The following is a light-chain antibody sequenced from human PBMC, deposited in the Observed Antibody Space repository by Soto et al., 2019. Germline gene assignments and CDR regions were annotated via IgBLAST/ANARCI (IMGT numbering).Light chain of an antibody. Sequence: EIVLTQSPGTLSLSPGERATLSCRASQSVSSSYLAWYQQKPGQAPRLLIYDASSRATGIPDRFSGSGSGTDFTLTISRLEPEDFAVYYCQQYNNTPWTFGQGTKVDIK. CDR1: QSVSSSY. J-gene: IGKJ1*01. CDR3: QQYNNTPWT. V-gene: IGKV3-20*01. CDR2: DAS.